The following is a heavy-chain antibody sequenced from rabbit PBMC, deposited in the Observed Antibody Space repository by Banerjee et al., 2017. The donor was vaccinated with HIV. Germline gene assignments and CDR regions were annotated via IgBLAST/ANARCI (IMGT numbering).Heavy chain of an antibody. V-gene: IGHV1S45*01. CDR3: ARDLAGVIGWNFNL. D-gene: IGHD4-1*01. CDR1: EFTISGNYY. J-gene: IGHJ4*01. CDR2: IAAGSSGNT. Sequence: QEQLEESGGGLVKPEGSLTLTCTASEFTISGNYYMCWVRQAPGKGLEWIACIAAGSSGNTVYASWAKGRFTISKTSSTTVTLQMTSLTAADTATYFCARDLAGVIGWNFNLWGPGTLVTVS.